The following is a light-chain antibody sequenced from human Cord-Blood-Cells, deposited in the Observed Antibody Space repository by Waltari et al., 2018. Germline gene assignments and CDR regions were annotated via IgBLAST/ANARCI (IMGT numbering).Light chain of an antibody. J-gene: IGKJ2*03. Sequence: EIVMTQSPATLAVSPGARATLSCRASQRVSSNLAGYQQNPGQAPRLLIYGASTMATGIPARFSGSGAGTELTLTISSLQSEDCAVYYCQQYNNWPPRYSFGQGTKLEIK. CDR1: QRVSSN. CDR2: GAS. V-gene: IGKV3-15*01. CDR3: QQYNNWPPRYS.